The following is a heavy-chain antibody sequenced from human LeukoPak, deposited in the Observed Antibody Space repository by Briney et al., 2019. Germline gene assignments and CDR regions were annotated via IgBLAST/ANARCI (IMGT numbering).Heavy chain of an antibody. Sequence: ASVKVSCKASGYTFTSYGISWVRQAPGQGLEWMGWISAYNGNTNYAQKLQGRVTMTTGTSTSTAYMELRSLRSDDTAVYYCARDIPSSSWGVYYFDYWGQGTLVTVSS. D-gene: IGHD6-13*01. V-gene: IGHV1-18*01. CDR3: ARDIPSSSWGVYYFDY. J-gene: IGHJ4*02. CDR1: GYTFTSYG. CDR2: ISAYNGNT.